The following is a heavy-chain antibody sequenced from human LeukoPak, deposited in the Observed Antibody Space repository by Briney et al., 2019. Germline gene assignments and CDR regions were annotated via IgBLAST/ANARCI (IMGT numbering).Heavy chain of an antibody. D-gene: IGHD6-19*01. CDR3: AKPQINSGWSPDY. CDR2: ITSSSSTT. CDR1: GFTFSDYY. J-gene: IGHJ4*02. V-gene: IGHV3-11*04. Sequence: GGSLRLSCAASGFTFSDYYMSWIRQAPGKGLEWVSYITSSSSTTYYADSVKGRFTISRDNAKNSLYLQMNSLRDEDTAVYYCAKPQINSGWSPDYWGQGTLVTVSS.